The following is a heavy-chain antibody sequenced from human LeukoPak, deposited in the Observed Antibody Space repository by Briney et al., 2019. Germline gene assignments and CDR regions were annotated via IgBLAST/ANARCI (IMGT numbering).Heavy chain of an antibody. CDR2: IYYSGST. D-gene: IGHD3-9*01. J-gene: IGHJ5*02. CDR3: ARYSYDILTGSPKGWFDP. Sequence: SETLSLTCTVSGGSISSYYWSWIRQPPGKGLEWIGYIYYSGSTNYNPSLKSRVTISVDTSKNQFSLKLSSVTAADTAVYYCARYSYDILTGSPKGWFDPWGQGTLVTVSS. V-gene: IGHV4-59*12. CDR1: GGSISSYY.